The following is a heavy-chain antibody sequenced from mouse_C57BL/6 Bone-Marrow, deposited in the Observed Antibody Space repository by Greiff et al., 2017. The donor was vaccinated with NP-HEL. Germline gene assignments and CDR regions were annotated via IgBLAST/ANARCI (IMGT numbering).Heavy chain of an antibody. D-gene: IGHD1-1*01. CDR2: IDPSDSCT. Sequence: QVQLQQPGAELVKPGASVKLSCKASGYTFTTYWMQWVKQRPGQGLEWIGEIDPSDSCTNYNQKFKGKATLTVDTSSSTAYMPLSSLTSEDSAVFYCARKTYYDSSYEFAYWGQGTLVTVSA. CDR1: GYTFTTYW. CDR3: ARKTYYDSSYEFAY. J-gene: IGHJ3*01. V-gene: IGHV1-50*01.